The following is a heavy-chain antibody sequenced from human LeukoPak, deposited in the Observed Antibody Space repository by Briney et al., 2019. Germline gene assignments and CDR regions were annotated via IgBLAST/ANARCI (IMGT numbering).Heavy chain of an antibody. CDR2: ISAYNGNT. V-gene: IGHV1-18*01. CDR3: ARDRPYLITMIGVDWFDP. D-gene: IGHD3-10*02. J-gene: IGHJ5*02. CDR1: GYTFTSYG. Sequence: ASVKVSCKASGYTFTSYGTSWVRQAPGQGLEWMGWISAYNGNTNYAQKLQGRVTMTTDTSTSTAYMELRSLRSDDTAVYYCARDRPYLITMIGVDWFDPWGQGTLVTVSS.